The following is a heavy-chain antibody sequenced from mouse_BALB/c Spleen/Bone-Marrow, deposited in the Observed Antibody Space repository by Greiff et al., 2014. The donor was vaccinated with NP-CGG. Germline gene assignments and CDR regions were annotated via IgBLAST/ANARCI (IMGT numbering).Heavy chain of an antibody. CDR1: GFNIKDTY. CDR2: IDPANGNT. Sequence: VQLQQPGAELVKPGASVKLSCTASGFNIKDTYMHWVKQRPEQGLEWIGRIDPANGNTKYDPKFQGKATITADTSSNTAYLQHSSLTSEDTAVYYCAVYDYEGFAYWGQGTLVTVSA. CDR3: AVYDYEGFAY. V-gene: IGHV14-3*02. J-gene: IGHJ3*01. D-gene: IGHD2-4*01.